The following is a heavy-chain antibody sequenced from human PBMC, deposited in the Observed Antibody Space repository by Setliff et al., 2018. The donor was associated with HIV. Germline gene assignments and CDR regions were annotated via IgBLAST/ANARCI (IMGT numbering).Heavy chain of an antibody. CDR1: GYTFSDYY. D-gene: IGHD6-13*01. CDR2: INPNSGGT. V-gene: IGHV1-2*02. Sequence: ASVKVSCKASGYTFSDYYMHWVRQAPGQGLEWMGWINPNSGGTNYAQKFQGRVNMTRDTSISTTYRELSRLGSDDTAVYYCARDPGYKSTWYGVFDIWGQGTMVTVSS. CDR3: ARDPGYKSTWYGVFDI. J-gene: IGHJ3*02.